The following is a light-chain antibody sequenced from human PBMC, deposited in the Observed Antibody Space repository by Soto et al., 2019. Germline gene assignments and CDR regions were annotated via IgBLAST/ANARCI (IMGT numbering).Light chain of an antibody. Sequence: QSVLTQPASVSGSPGQSITISCTGTSSDVGDHNYVSWYQQQPGTAPKLMLYAVSNRPSGVFNRFSGSNSGDTASLTISWLQAEDEADYYCSAYTTSSTVIFGGGTKLTVL. CDR3: SAYTTSSTVI. CDR1: SSDVGDHNY. V-gene: IGLV2-14*03. CDR2: AVS. J-gene: IGLJ2*01.